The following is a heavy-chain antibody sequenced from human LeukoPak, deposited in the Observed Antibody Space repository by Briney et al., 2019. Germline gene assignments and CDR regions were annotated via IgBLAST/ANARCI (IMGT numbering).Heavy chain of an antibody. CDR2: IYTSGST. CDR3: ARDLIGGSGSYTQNWFDP. CDR1: GGSISSYY. V-gene: IGHV4-4*07. J-gene: IGHJ5*02. Sequence: SETLSLTCTVSGGSISSYYWSWIRQPAGKGLEWIGRIYTSGSTNHNPSLKSRVTMSVDTSKNQFSLKLSSVTAADTAVYYCARDLIGGSGSYTQNWFDPWGQGTLVTVSS. D-gene: IGHD3-10*01.